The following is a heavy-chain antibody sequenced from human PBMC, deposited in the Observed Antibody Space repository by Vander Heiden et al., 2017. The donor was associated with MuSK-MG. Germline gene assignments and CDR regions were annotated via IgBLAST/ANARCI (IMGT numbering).Heavy chain of an antibody. D-gene: IGHD2-2*01. CDR2: INHSGST. J-gene: IGHJ4*02. V-gene: IGHV4-34*01. CDR1: GGSFSGYY. CDR3: ARVGPYCSSTSCYLRLLDY. Sequence: QVQLQQWGAGLLTPSETLSLTCAVYGGSFSGYYWSWIRQPPGKGLEWIGEINHSGSTNYNPSLKSRVTISVDTSKNQFSLKLSSVTAADTAVYYCARVGPYCSSTSCYLRLLDYWGQGTLVTVSS.